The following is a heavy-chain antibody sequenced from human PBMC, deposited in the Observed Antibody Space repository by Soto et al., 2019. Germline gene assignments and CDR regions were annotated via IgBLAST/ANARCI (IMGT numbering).Heavy chain of an antibody. CDR3: AKDPPPPHSSSRSY. V-gene: IGHV3-23*01. CDR1: GFTFSSYA. J-gene: IGHJ4*02. D-gene: IGHD6-13*01. CDR2: ISGSGGST. Sequence: GGSLRLSCAASGFTFSSYAMSWVRQAPGKGLEWDSAISGSGGSTYYADSVKGRFTISRDNSKNTLYLQMNSLRAEDTAVYYCAKDPPPPHSSSRSYWGQGTLVTVSS.